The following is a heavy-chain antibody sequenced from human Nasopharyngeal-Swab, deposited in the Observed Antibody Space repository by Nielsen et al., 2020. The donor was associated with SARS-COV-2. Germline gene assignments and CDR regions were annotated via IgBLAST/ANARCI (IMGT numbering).Heavy chain of an antibody. CDR3: ARGEGSRWFYFDS. Sequence: SETLSLTCSVSGGPISSGGYYWISIRQNPGQGLEWIGYIYNTGSSYTNPSLQRRLSISVDKSRNQFFLNLTSVTAADTAIYYCARGEGSRWFYFDSWGQGMLVTVSS. J-gene: IGHJ4*02. CDR1: GGPISSGGYY. CDR2: IYNTGSS. V-gene: IGHV4-31*03. D-gene: IGHD6-13*01.